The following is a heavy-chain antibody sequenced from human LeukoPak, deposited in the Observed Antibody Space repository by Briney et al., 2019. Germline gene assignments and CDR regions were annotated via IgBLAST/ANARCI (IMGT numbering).Heavy chain of an antibody. D-gene: IGHD3-3*01. CDR1: GFTFSSYA. CDR3: ARVWYDFWSGYYKASNAEDY. Sequence: GGSLRLSCAASGFTFSSYAMHWVRQAPGKGLEWVAVISYDGSNKYYADSVKGRFTISRDNSKNTLYLQMNSLRAEDTAVYYCARVWYDFWSGYYKASNAEDYWGQGTLVTVSS. CDR2: ISYDGSNK. V-gene: IGHV3-30*04. J-gene: IGHJ4*02.